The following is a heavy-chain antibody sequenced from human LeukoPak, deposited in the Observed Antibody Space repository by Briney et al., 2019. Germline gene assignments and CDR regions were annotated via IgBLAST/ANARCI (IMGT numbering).Heavy chain of an antibody. Sequence: GGSLRLSCAASGFTFSSYAMSWVRQAPGKGLEWVSSIDSSGGSTFYPDSVRGRFTISRDNSKNTLYLQMNSLRVEDTAVYYCAKYYDNSGPSYDYWGQGTLVTVSS. J-gene: IGHJ4*02. CDR1: GFTFSSYA. CDR2: IDSSGGST. D-gene: IGHD3-22*01. CDR3: AKYYDNSGPSYDY. V-gene: IGHV3-23*01.